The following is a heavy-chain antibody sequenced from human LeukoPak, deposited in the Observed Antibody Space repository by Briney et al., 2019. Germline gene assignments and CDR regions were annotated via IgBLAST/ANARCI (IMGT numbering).Heavy chain of an antibody. CDR2: INWYGGST. CDR1: GFTFDDYG. V-gene: IGHV3-20*04. CDR3: ASLYYYDSSGHSREDAFDI. Sequence: PGGSLRLSCAASGFTFDDYGMSWVRQAPGKGLEWVSGINWYGGSTGYVDSVKGRFTISRDNAKNSLYLQMNSLRAEDTALYYCASLYYYDSSGHSREDAFDIWGQGTMVTVSS. D-gene: IGHD3-22*01. J-gene: IGHJ3*02.